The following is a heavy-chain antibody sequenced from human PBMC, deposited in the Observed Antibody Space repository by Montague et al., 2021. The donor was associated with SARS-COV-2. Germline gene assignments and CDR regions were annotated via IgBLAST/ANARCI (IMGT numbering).Heavy chain of an antibody. CDR3: AREGYCSGGSCYYWFDP. V-gene: IGHV4-59*01. Sequence: SETLSLTCTVSGASFSNYNWSWIRQPPAGELEWIGCNYYTGTTNYNKPLKSRVTIAVDTSKTKFSLKLTSVTAADTAVYYCAREGYCSGGSCYYWFDPWGQGTLVTVSS. CDR1: GASFSNYN. CDR2: NYYTGTT. D-gene: IGHD2-15*01. J-gene: IGHJ5*02.